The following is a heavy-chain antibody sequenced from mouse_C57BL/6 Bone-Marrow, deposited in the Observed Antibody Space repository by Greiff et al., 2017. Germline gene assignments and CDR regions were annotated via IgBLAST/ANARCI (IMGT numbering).Heavy chain of an antibody. J-gene: IGHJ4*01. CDR3: TREGIYGNYLYAMDY. Sequence: QVQLQQSGAELVRPGASVTLSCKASGYTFTDYEMHWVKQTPVHGLEWIGAIDPETGGTASNQKFKGKAILTADKSSSTAYMELRSLTSEDSAVYYCTREGIYGNYLYAMDYWGQGTSVTVSS. V-gene: IGHV1-15*01. D-gene: IGHD2-1*01. CDR1: GYTFTDYE. CDR2: IDPETGGT.